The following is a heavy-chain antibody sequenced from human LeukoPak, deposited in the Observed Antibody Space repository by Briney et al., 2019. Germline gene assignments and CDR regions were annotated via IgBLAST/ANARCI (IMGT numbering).Heavy chain of an antibody. CDR2: ISASGGST. J-gene: IGHJ4*01. D-gene: IGHD2-21*02. CDR3: AKGRYIVVVTATFDY. V-gene: IGHV3-23*01. Sequence: GGSLRLSCAASGFTFSSYAMSWVRQAPGKGLEWVSAISASGGSTYYADSVKGRFTVSRNNSKNTLYLQMNSLRAEDTAVYYCAKGRYIVVVTATFDYWGQGTLVTVSS. CDR1: GFTFSSYA.